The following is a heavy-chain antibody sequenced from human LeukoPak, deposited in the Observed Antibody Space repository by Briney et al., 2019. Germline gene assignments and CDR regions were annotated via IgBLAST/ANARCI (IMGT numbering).Heavy chain of an antibody. CDR1: GGSISSGDYY. CDR2: IYYSGST. D-gene: IGHD2-2*01. J-gene: IGHJ3*02. Sequence: SETLSLTCTVSGGSISSGDYYWSWIHQPPGKGLEWIGYIYYSGSTYYNPSLKSRVTISVDTSKNQFSLKLSSVTAADTAVYYCAVVPAANDAFDIWGQGTMVTVSS. V-gene: IGHV4-30-4*01. CDR3: AVVPAANDAFDI.